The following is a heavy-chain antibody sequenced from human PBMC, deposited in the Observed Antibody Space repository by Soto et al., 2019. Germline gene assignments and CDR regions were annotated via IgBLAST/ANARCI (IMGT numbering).Heavy chain of an antibody. CDR2: ISAYNGNT. CDR1: GYTFTSYG. Sequence: GASVKVSCKASGYTFTSYGSSWVRQAPGQGLEWMGWISAYNGNTNYAQKLQGRVTMTIDTSTSTAYMELRSLRSDDTAVYYCARDNRDCSSTSCHLWFGAPEAFDIWGQGTMVTVSS. V-gene: IGHV1-18*01. D-gene: IGHD2-2*01. CDR3: ARDNRDCSSTSCHLWFGAPEAFDI. J-gene: IGHJ3*02.